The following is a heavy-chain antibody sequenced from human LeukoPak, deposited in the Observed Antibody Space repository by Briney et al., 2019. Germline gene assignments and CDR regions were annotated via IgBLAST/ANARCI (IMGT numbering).Heavy chain of an antibody. V-gene: IGHV3-48*01. D-gene: IGHD2/OR15-2a*01. Sequence: PGGSLRLSCAASGFTFNTYSMNWVRQAPGKGLEWVSYITSSSSSIYYADSVKGRFTISRDNAKNSLYLQMNSLRAEDTAVYYCARDNMGFDYWGQGTPVTVYS. J-gene: IGHJ4*02. CDR3: ARDNMGFDY. CDR1: GFTFNTYS. CDR2: ITSSSSSI.